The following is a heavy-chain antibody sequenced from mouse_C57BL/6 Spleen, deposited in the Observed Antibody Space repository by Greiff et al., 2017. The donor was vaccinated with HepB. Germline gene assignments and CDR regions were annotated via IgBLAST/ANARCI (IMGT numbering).Heavy chain of an antibody. Sequence: QVQLQQPGAELVMPGASVKLSCKASGYTFTSYWMHWVKQRPGQGLEWIGEIDPSDSYTNYNQKFKGKSTLTVDKSSSTAYMQLSSLTSEDSAVYYCARYYYGSSTCYAMDYWGQGTSVTVSS. CDR3: ARYYYGSSTCYAMDY. CDR1: GYTFTSYW. D-gene: IGHD1-1*01. J-gene: IGHJ4*01. V-gene: IGHV1-69*01. CDR2: IDPSDSYT.